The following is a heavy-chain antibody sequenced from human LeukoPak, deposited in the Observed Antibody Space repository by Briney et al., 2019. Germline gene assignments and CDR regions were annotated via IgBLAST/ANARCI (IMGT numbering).Heavy chain of an antibody. CDR3: GRVVGATARYFDY. CDR2: INHNSGGT. Sequence: ASVTVSCKGSGYTFTGCCMYWVRQAPGQGLEGMGWINHNSGGTNYAQKFQGRVSMTRDTSISTAYMELSRLRSDDTAVYYCGRVVGATARYFDYWGQGTLVTVSS. D-gene: IGHD1-26*01. J-gene: IGHJ4*02. V-gene: IGHV1-2*02. CDR1: GYTFTGCC.